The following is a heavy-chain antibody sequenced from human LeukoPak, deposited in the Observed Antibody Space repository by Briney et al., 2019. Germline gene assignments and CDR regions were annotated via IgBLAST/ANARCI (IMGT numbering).Heavy chain of an antibody. CDR1: GFTFSDYY. CDR3: ARPRGYGDYGPDY. V-gene: IGHV3-11*01. D-gene: IGHD4-17*01. CDR2: ISNTGSTI. J-gene: IGHJ4*02. Sequence: GGSLRLSCAASGFTFSDYYMSWIRQAPGKGLEWVSYISNTGSTIYYADSVKGRFTISRDSAKNSLYLQMNSLRVEDTVVYYCARPRGYGDYGPDYWGQGTLVTVSS.